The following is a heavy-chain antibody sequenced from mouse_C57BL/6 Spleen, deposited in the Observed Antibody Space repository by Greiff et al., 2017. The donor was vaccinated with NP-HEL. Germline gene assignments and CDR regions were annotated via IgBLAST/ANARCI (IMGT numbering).Heavy chain of an antibody. CDR3: AIWSPTEYFDY. CDR1: GFNIKDYY. J-gene: IGHJ2*01. D-gene: IGHD1-1*01. V-gene: IGHV14-2*01. Sequence: EVQLQQSGAELVKPGASVKLSCTASGFNIKDYYMHWVKQRTEQGLEWIGRIDPEDGEPKYAPKFQGKATITADTSSNTAYLQLSSLTSEDTAVYYCAIWSPTEYFDYWGQGTTLTVSS. CDR2: IDPEDGEP.